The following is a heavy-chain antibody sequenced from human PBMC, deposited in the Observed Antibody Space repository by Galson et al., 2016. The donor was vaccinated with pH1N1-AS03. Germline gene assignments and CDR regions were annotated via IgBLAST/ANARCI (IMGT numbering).Heavy chain of an antibody. V-gene: IGHV2-70*04. J-gene: IGHJ4*02. D-gene: IGHD5-24*01. CDR3: ARMGGAGYNTYYFDF. CDR1: GLSVSTTGMR. Sequence: PALVKPTQTLTLTCSFSGLSVSTTGMRVSWIRQPPGKALEWLAFIDWADDKFYSTSLKTRLTISRDTSKNQVVLTTTNIDPVDTATYYCARMGGAGYNTYYFDFGGQGTLVTVSS. CDR2: IDWADDK.